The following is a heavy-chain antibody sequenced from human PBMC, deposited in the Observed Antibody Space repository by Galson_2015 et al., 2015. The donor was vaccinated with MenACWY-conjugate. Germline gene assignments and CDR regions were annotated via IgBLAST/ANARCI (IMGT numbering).Heavy chain of an antibody. Sequence: SLRLSCAASGFTFSSYSMNWVRQAPGKGLEWVSYISSSSSTIYYADSVKGRFTISRHNSKNTLYLRMNSLRAEDTAVYYCARGFGGGRASGYEKTKNWFDPWGQGTLVTVSS. V-gene: IGHV3-48*01. CDR2: ISSSSSTI. D-gene: IGHD5-12*01. J-gene: IGHJ5*02. CDR3: ARGFGGGRASGYEKTKNWFDP. CDR1: GFTFSSYS.